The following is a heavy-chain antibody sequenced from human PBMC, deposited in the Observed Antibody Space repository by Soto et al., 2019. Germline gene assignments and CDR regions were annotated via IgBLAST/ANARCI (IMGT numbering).Heavy chain of an antibody. D-gene: IGHD3-3*01. CDR2: IYWDDDK. Sequence: QITLNESGPTVVRPTETLTLTCRFSGFSLTTSGVGVGWIRQSPGKAPEWLALIYWDDDKRYSASLKSRLTITKATSKNPVVLTVSDLDPTDTATYYCAHRVLRTVFGLVTTTAIYFDFWGQGTPVAVSS. CDR3: AHRVLRTVFGLVTTTAIYFDF. J-gene: IGHJ4*02. V-gene: IGHV2-5*02. CDR1: GFSLTTSGVG.